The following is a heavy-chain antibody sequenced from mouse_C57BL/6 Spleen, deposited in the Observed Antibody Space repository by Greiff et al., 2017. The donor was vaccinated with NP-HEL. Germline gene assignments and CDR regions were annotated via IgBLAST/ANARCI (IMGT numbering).Heavy chain of an antibody. Sequence: VHVKQSGPELVKPGDSVKISCKASGYSFTGYFMNWVMQSHGKSLEWIGRINPYNGDTFYNQKFKGKATLTVDKSSSTAHMELRSLTSEDSAVYYGAREFYDYDGDWCADWGQGTLVTVSA. CDR2: INPYNGDT. D-gene: IGHD2-4*01. V-gene: IGHV1-20*01. CDR1: GYSFTGYF. J-gene: IGHJ3*01. CDR3: AREFYDYDGDWCAD.